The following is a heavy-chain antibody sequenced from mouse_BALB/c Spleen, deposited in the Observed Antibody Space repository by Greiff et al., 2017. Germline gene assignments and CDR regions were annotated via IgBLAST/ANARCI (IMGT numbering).Heavy chain of an antibody. CDR2: ISYSGST. CDR3: ARCRRYGGEIDY. D-gene: IGHD2-14*01. CDR1: GDSITSCY. Sequence: EVQLQESGPSLVKPSQTLSLTCSVTGDSITSCYWNWIRKFPGNKLEYMGYISYSGSTYYNPSLKSRISITRDTSKNQYYLQLNSVTTEDTATYYCARCRRYGGEIDYWGQGTTLTVSS. J-gene: IGHJ2*01. V-gene: IGHV3-8*02.